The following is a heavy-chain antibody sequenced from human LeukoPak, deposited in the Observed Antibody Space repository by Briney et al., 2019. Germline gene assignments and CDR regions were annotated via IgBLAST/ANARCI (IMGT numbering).Heavy chain of an antibody. CDR1: GHTLTELS. J-gene: IGHJ4*02. CDR2: FDPEDGDT. Sequence: GASVKVSCKVSGHTLTELSMHWVRQGPGKGLEWMGGFDPEDGDTIYAQKFQGRVTMTEDTSTDTAYMELNSLRAEDTAVYYCATVGYYDSSASYSFDYWGQGTLVTVSS. V-gene: IGHV1-24*01. CDR3: ATVGYYDSSASYSFDY. D-gene: IGHD3-22*01.